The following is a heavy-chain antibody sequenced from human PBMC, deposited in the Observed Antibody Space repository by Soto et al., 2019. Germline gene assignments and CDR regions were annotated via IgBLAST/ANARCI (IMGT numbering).Heavy chain of an antibody. D-gene: IGHD3-10*01. J-gene: IGHJ4*02. CDR1: GFTFSSYA. Sequence: GGSLRLSCAASGFTFSSYAMHWVRQAPGKGLEWVAVISYDGSNKYYADSVKGRFTISRDNSKNTLYLQMNSLRAEDTAVYYCARAGDHHGFDYWGQGTLVTVSS. CDR2: ISYDGSNK. CDR3: ARAGDHHGFDY. V-gene: IGHV3-30-3*01.